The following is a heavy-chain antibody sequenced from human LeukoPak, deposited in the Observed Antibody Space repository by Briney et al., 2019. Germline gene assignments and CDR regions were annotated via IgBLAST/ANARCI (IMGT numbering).Heavy chain of an antibody. Sequence: GGSLRLSCAASGFTFSGSAMHWVRQASGKGLERVGRIRSKANSYATAYAASVKGRFTTSRDDSKNTAYLQMNSLKTEDTAVYYCTRLGADYDLFSRWGQGTLVTVSS. V-gene: IGHV3-73*01. J-gene: IGHJ4*02. CDR1: GFTFSGSA. D-gene: IGHD3-3*01. CDR2: IRSKANSYAT. CDR3: TRLGADYDLFSR.